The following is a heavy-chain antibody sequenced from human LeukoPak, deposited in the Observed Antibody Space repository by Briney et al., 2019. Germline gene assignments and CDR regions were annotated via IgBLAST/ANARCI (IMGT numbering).Heavy chain of an antibody. J-gene: IGHJ4*02. D-gene: IGHD1-26*01. Sequence: SGTLSLTCTVSGGSISTNYWSWIRQPPGKGLEWIGNIFYSGRNNYNPSLKSRVTMSVDTSKNRFSLNLSSVTAADTAIYYCARVRLYRWELLTVDYWGQGTLVTVSS. CDR2: IFYSGRN. CDR1: GGSISTNY. V-gene: IGHV4-59*01. CDR3: ARVRLYRWELLTVDY.